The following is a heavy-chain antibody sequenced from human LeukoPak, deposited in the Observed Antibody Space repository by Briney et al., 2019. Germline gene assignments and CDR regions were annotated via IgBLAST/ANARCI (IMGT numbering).Heavy chain of an antibody. J-gene: IGHJ4*02. CDR3: ARSKYGGPDY. Sequence: PSETLSLTCTVSGGSINNYWSWIRQPPGKGLEWIGYIYYSGRTNYNPSLKSRVTISVNTSKNQFSLKLSSVTAADTAVYYCARSKYGGPDYWGQGTLVTVSS. V-gene: IGHV4-59*01. CDR1: GGSINNY. D-gene: IGHD3-10*02. CDR2: IYYSGRT.